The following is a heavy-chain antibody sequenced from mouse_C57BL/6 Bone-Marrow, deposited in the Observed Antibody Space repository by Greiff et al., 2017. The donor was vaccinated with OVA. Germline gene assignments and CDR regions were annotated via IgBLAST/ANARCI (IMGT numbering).Heavy chain of an antibody. CDR1: GFNIKDDY. CDR3: TTTRPNYYAMDY. J-gene: IGHJ4*01. CDR2: IDPENGDT. Sequence: EVKLMESGAELVRPGASVKLSCTASGFNIKDDYMHWVKQRPEQGLEWIGWIDPENGDTEYASKFQGKATITADTYSNTAYLQLSSLTSEDTAVYYCTTTRPNYYAMDYWGQGTSVTVSS. V-gene: IGHV14-4*01.